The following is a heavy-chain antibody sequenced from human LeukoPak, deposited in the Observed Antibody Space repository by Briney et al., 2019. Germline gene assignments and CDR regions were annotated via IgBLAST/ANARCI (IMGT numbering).Heavy chain of an antibody. CDR3: ARDGGYGDYFDY. CDR1: GGSISSYY. D-gene: IGHD4-17*01. Sequence: SETLSLTCTVSGGSISSYYWSWLRQPAGKGLEWVGRIYTSGSTNYNPSLKSRVTMSVDTSKNQFSLKLSSVTAADTAVYYCARDGGYGDYFDYWGQGTLVTVSS. V-gene: IGHV4-4*07. CDR2: IYTSGST. J-gene: IGHJ4*02.